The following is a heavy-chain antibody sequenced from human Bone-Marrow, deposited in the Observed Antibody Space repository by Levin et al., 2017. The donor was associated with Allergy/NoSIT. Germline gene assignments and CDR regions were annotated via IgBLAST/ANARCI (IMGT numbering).Heavy chain of an antibody. CDR1: GYTFTNFY. Sequence: GESLKISCEASGYTFTNFYVHWVRQAPGQGPEWLGLINPGNDVKMYSQKFQDRLSVTSDTSTRTVHMELKRLTSEDTAVYYCAKDAMTGEGHGTPDPFDIWGQGTLVTISS. J-gene: IGHJ3*02. CDR2: INPGNDVK. CDR3: AKDAMTGEGHGTPDPFDI. V-gene: IGHV1-46*01. D-gene: IGHD1-14*01.